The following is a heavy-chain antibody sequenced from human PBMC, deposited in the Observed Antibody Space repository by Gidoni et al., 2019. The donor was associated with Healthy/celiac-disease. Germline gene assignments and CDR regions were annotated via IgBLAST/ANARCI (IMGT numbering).Heavy chain of an antibody. CDR1: GGSVSSGSYY. CDR2: IYYSGST. V-gene: IGHV4-61*01. J-gene: IGHJ6*02. Sequence: QVQLQESGPGLVKPSETLSLTCTVSGGSVSSGSYYWSWIRQPPGKGLEWIGYIYYSGSTNYNPSLKSRVTISVDTSKNQFSLKLSSVTAADTAVYYCAREGPFYYYYGMDVWGQGTTVTVSS. CDR3: AREGPFYYYYGMDV.